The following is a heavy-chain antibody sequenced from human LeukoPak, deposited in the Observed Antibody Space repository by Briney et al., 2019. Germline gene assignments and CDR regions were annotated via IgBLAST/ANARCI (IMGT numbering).Heavy chain of an antibody. V-gene: IGHV4-4*07. CDR3: ARDSRDSDPKPFDY. D-gene: IGHD2-15*01. Sequence: KSSETLSLTCTVSGGSISSYYWSWIRQPAGKGLEWIGRIYTSGSTNYNPSLKSRVTISVDTSKNQFSLKLSSVTAADTAVYYCARDSRDSDPKPFDYWGQGTLVTVSS. J-gene: IGHJ4*02. CDR1: GGSISSYY. CDR2: IYTSGST.